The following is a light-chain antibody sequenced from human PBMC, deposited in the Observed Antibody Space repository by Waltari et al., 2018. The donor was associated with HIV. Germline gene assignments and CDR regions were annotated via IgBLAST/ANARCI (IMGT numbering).Light chain of an antibody. CDR2: DAS. CDR3: HQRHNWLA. V-gene: IGKV3-11*01. CDR1: HTVSGY. Sequence: EIVLTQSPAILSLSPGETATLSCRASHTVSGYLACYQKKPGQVPRLRIYDASNRAPGIADRFSGRGSGTDYTLTSSNREPEDCAVYYCHQRHNWLAFGGGTKGELK. J-gene: IGKJ4*01.